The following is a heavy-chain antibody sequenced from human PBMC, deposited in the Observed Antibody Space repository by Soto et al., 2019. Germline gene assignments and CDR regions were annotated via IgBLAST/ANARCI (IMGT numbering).Heavy chain of an antibody. Sequence: EVHLLESGGDLVQPGGSLRLSCTASGLTFSTYAMSWVRQAPGKGLELVSAIGASGTGGRTYYADFVKGRFTISRDNSTNTVSLQMNSLRADDTAVSYCAKSPGGIDGFNSDYSGMDVWGQGTKVTVSS. CDR3: AKSPGGIDGFNSDYSGMDV. V-gene: IGHV3-23*01. CDR1: GLTFSTYA. D-gene: IGHD6-13*01. CDR2: IGASGTGGRT. J-gene: IGHJ6*02.